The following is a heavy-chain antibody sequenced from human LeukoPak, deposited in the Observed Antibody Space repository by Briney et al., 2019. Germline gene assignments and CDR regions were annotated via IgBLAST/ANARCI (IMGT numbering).Heavy chain of an antibody. V-gene: IGHV3-30*03. D-gene: IGHD3-3*01. J-gene: IGHJ4*02. CDR2: ISYDGSNK. CDR1: GFTFSSYG. CDR3: ARDRAWNYFDY. Sequence: GGSLRLSCAASGFTFSSYGMHWVRQAPGKGLEWVAVISYDGSNKYYADSVEGRFTISRDNSKNTLYLQMDSLRAEDTAVYYCARDRAWNYFDYWAREPWSPSPQ.